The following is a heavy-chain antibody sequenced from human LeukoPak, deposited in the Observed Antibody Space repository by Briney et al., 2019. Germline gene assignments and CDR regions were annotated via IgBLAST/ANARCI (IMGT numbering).Heavy chain of an antibody. CDR1: GYTFTSYA. V-gene: IGHV1-69*05. CDR2: IIPIFGTA. J-gene: IGHJ6*03. Sequence: SVKVSCKASGYTFTSYAISWVRQAPGQGLEWMGGIIPIFGTANYAQKFQGRVTITTDESTSTAYMELSSLRSEDTAVYYCARSVNYDFWSGSYYYYYYMDVWGKGTTVTVSS. D-gene: IGHD3-3*01. CDR3: ARSVNYDFWSGSYYYYYYMDV.